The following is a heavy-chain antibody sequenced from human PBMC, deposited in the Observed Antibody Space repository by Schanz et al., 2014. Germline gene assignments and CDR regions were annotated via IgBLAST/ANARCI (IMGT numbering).Heavy chain of an antibody. CDR1: GFTFSDYA. CDR3: ARDRDQWDGNYLDY. Sequence: EVQLAESGGGLVKPGGSLRLSCAPSGFTFSDYAMNWVRQAPGKGLEWVASISSLGNYIYYADSMKGRFTISRDNAKNSLYLQINSLRPEDTAVYYCARDRDQWDGNYLDYWGQGTLVTVSS. J-gene: IGHJ4*02. V-gene: IGHV3-21*04. CDR2: ISSLGNYI. D-gene: IGHD1-26*01.